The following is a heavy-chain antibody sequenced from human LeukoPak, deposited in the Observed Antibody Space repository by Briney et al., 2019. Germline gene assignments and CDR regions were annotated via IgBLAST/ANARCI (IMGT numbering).Heavy chain of an antibody. Sequence: PSETLSLTCTVSGGSIRRGDYYWTWIRQHPGKGLEWIGYIYYSGSTYHNPSLTGRLTISVDTSMDQFALKLSSVTAAETAVYYCARGERGTYLYYFDYWGQGTLVTVSS. J-gene: IGHJ4*02. D-gene: IGHD3-10*01. V-gene: IGHV4-31*03. CDR3: ARGERGTYLYYFDY. CDR1: GGSIRRGDYY. CDR2: IYYSGST.